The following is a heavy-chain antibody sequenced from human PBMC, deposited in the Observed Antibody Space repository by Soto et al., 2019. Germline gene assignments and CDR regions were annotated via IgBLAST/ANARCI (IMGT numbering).Heavy chain of an antibody. D-gene: IGHD2-8*01. CDR2: MSYDGSHE. Sequence: GGSLRLSCVASGFTFSSYGMHWVRQAPGKGLEWVAVMSYDGSHEYYADSVKGRFTISRDNSKTILYLQMNSLRLEDTAVYYCAKGSVLRVVEAPLAILGGVDVWGQGAMVTVS. CDR1: GFTFSSYG. J-gene: IGHJ6*02. CDR3: AKGSVLRVVEAPLAILGGVDV. V-gene: IGHV3-33*06.